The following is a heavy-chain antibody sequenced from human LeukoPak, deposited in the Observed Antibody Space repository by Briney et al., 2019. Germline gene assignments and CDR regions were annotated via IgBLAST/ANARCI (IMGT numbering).Heavy chain of an antibody. D-gene: IGHD1-14*01. Sequence: NPSETLSLTCTVSGGSITNYYWTWIRQPPGKGLEWIGYIHYSGSTNYNPSLKSRVTISVDTSKNQFSLKLSSVTAADTAVYYCARASITYYYYYYMGVWGKGTTVTVSS. CDR1: GGSITNYY. CDR3: ARASITYYYYYYMGV. V-gene: IGHV4-59*01. J-gene: IGHJ6*03. CDR2: IHYSGST.